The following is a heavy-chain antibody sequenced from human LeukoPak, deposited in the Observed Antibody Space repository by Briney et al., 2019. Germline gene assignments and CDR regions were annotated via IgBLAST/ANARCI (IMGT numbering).Heavy chain of an antibody. CDR2: VSWNSGSI. Sequence: GGSLRLSCAASGFTFDDYAMHWVRQAPGKGLEWVSGVSWNSGSIGYADSVKGRFTISRDNAKNSLYLQMNSLRAEDTALYYCAKDLSGSYSEYYFDYWGQGTLVTVSS. J-gene: IGHJ4*02. CDR1: GFTFDDYA. D-gene: IGHD1-26*01. CDR3: AKDLSGSYSEYYFDY. V-gene: IGHV3-9*01.